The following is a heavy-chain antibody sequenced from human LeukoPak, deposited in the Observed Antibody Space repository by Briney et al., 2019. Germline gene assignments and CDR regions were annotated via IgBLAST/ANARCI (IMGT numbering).Heavy chain of an antibody. D-gene: IGHD2-15*01. CDR3: AKNTFCSSSSCQTALDY. CDR1: GFTFSSYS. V-gene: IGHV3-21*01. Sequence: PGGSLRLSCAASGFTFSSYSINWVRQAPGKGLEWVSSISSTSIYMYYADSVKGRFTISRDNAKNSLFLQMNSLRAEDTAVYYCAKNTFCSSSSCQTALDYWGQGTLVTVSS. CDR2: ISSTSIYM. J-gene: IGHJ4*02.